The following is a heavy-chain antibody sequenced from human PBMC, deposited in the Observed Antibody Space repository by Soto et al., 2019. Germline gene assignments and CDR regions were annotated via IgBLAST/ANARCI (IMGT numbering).Heavy chain of an antibody. D-gene: IGHD2-2*01. CDR2: IYYSGST. V-gene: IGHV4-31*03. CDR1: GGSISSGGYY. Sequence: PSETLSLTCTVSGGSISSGGYYWSWIRQHPGKGLEWIGYIYYSGSTYYNPSLKSRVTISVDTSKNQFSLKLSSVTAADTAVYYCARGNVVVPAAITVHYYYGMDVWGQGTTVTVSS. J-gene: IGHJ6*02. CDR3: ARGNVVVPAAITVHYYYGMDV.